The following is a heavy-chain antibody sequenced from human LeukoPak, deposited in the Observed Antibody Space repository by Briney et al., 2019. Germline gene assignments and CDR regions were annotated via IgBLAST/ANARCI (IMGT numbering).Heavy chain of an antibody. CDR2: ISYDGSNK. CDR1: GFTFSSYG. D-gene: IGHD3-22*01. J-gene: IGHJ6*02. Sequence: GGSLRLSCAASGFTFSSYGMHWVRQAPGKGLEWVAVISYDGSNKYYADSVKGRFTISRDNSKNTLYLQMNSLRAEDTAVYYCAKVLRYYDSSGYLYYYYYYGMDVWGQGTTVTVSS. CDR3: AKVLRYYDSSGYLYYYYYYGMDV. V-gene: IGHV3-30*18.